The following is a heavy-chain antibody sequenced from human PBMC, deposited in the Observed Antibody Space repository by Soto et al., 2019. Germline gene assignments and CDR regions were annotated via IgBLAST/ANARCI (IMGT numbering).Heavy chain of an antibody. J-gene: IGHJ5*02. D-gene: IGHD3-16*01. CDR1: GGFLSESY. CDR3: VRIRYQLPSSVLWLDP. V-gene: IGHV4-34*01. Sequence: PSDTLSLTCAVYGGFLSESYWTWIRQPPGKGLEWIGEINHVGGTNYNPSLKSRVTMSVDTSQNQFSLRLISVTAADTAMYFCVRIRYQLPSSVLWLDPWGQGTPVNVSS. CDR2: INHVGGT.